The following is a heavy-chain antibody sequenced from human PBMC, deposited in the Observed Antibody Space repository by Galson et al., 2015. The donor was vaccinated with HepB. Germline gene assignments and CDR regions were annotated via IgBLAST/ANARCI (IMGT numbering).Heavy chain of an antibody. CDR2: INPNSGGT. J-gene: IGHJ4*02. V-gene: IGHV1-2*06. CDR3: ARITSGGSFDY. Sequence: SVKVSCKASGYTFTGYYMHWVRQAPGQGLEWMGRINPNSGGTNYAQKFQGRVTMTRDTSISTAYMELSRLRSDDTAMYYCARITSGGSFDYWGQGTLVTVSS. D-gene: IGHD2-15*01. CDR1: GYTFTGYY.